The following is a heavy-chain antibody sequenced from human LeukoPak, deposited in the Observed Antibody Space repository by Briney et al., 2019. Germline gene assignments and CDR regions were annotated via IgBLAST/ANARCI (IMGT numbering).Heavy chain of an antibody. Sequence: GASVKVSCKASGYTFTSYGISWVRQAPGQGLEWMGWVSAYNGNTNYAQKFQGRVTMTTDTPTSTVYMELRSLGSDDTAVYYCGRHDGGSGWPWLGIDYWGQGTLVTVSS. CDR1: GYTFTSYG. D-gene: IGHD6-25*01. J-gene: IGHJ4*02. V-gene: IGHV1-18*01. CDR3: GRHDGGSGWPWLGIDY. CDR2: VSAYNGNT.